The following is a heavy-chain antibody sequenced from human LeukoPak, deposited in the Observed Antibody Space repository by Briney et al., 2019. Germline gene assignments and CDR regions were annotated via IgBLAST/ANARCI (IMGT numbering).Heavy chain of an antibody. Sequence: GGSLRLSCTVSGFTVSSNSMGWVRQAPGKGLEWVSFIYSDNTHYSDSVKGRFTISRDNAKNSLYLQMNSLRAEDMALYYCAKAIAVAGTYYFDYWGQGTLVTVSS. CDR1: GFTVSSNS. CDR3: AKAIAVAGTYYFDY. D-gene: IGHD6-19*01. V-gene: IGHV3-53*05. J-gene: IGHJ4*02. CDR2: IYSDNT.